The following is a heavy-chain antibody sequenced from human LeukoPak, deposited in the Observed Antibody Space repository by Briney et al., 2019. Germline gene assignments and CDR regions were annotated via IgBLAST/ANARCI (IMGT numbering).Heavy chain of an antibody. D-gene: IGHD2-2*02. CDR3: ARAIVVVPAAIHYYYYYMDV. V-gene: IGHV1-69*13. CDR1: GYTFTSYY. J-gene: IGHJ6*03. CDR2: IIPIFGTA. Sequence: EASVKVSCKASGYTFTSYYMHWVRQAPGQGLEWMGGIIPIFGTANYAQKFQGRVTITADESTSTAYMELSSLRSEDTAVYYCARAIVVVPAAIHYYYYYMDVWGKGTTVTVSS.